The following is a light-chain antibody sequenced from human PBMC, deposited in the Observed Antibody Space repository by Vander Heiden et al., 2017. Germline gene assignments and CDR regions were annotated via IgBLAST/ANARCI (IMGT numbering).Light chain of an antibody. J-gene: IGKJ3*01. CDR3: QQDDSTPFT. Sequence: DLVMTQSPVSLAGSLGERVTINCTSSQSVLYSSNNKNYLAWYQQKPGQPPKLLIYWASTREAGVPDRFSGSGSGTDFTLTISSLQAEDVAVYYCQQDDSTPFTFGHGTKVDIK. CDR2: WAS. V-gene: IGKV4-1*01. CDR1: QSVLYSSNNKNY.